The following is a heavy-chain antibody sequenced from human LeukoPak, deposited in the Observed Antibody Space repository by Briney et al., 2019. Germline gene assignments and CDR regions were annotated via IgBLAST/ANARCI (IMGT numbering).Heavy chain of an antibody. CDR3: AKDQQYSSSWYWFDP. J-gene: IGHJ5*02. CDR2: ISYDGSNK. D-gene: IGHD6-13*01. V-gene: IGHV3-30*18. CDR1: GNYW. Sequence: GGSLRLSCAASGNYWMHWVRQAPGKGLVWVAVISYDGSNKYYADSVKGRFTISRDNSKNTLYLQMNSLRAEDTAVYYCAKDQQYSSSWYWFDPWGQGTLVTVSS.